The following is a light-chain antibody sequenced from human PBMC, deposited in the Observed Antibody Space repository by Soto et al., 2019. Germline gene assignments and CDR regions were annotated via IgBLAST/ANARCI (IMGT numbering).Light chain of an antibody. Sequence: QSALTQPASVSGSPGQSITISCTGTSSDVGSYNLVSWYQQHPGKAPKLMIYEVSKRPSGVSNRFSGSKSGNTASLTISGLQAEDEADYYCCSYAGSKVFGTGTKDTV. CDR1: SSDVGSYNL. V-gene: IGLV2-23*02. CDR3: CSYAGSKV. J-gene: IGLJ1*01. CDR2: EVS.